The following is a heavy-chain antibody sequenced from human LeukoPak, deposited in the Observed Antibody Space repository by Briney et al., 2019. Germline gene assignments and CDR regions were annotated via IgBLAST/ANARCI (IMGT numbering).Heavy chain of an antibody. V-gene: IGHV3-23*01. J-gene: IGHJ3*02. Sequence: GGSLRLSCAASGFTFSSYAMSWVRQAPGKGLEWVSAISGSGGSTYYADSVKGRFTISRDNSTNTLYLQMNSLRAEDTAVYYCAKEIGNDSSGPYCDAFDIWGQGTMVTVSS. D-gene: IGHD3-22*01. CDR2: ISGSGGST. CDR3: AKEIGNDSSGPYCDAFDI. CDR1: GFTFSSYA.